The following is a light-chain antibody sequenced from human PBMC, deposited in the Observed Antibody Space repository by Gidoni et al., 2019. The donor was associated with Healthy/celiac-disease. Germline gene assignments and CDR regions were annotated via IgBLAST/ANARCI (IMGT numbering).Light chain of an antibody. CDR1: QSISSW. V-gene: IGKV1-5*03. Sequence: DIQMTQSPSTLSASVGDRVTITCRASQSISSWLAWYQQKPGKAPKLLIYKASSLESGVPSRFSGSGSGTEFTLTISSLQPDDFATYYCQQYNSYPPTCGQGTKVEIK. J-gene: IGKJ1*01. CDR2: KAS. CDR3: QQYNSYPPT.